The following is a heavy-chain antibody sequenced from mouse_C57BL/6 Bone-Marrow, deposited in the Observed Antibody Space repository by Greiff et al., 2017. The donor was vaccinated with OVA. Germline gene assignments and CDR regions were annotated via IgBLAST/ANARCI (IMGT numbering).Heavy chain of an antibody. Sequence: QVQLQQSGAELVRPGTSVKVSCTASGFAFTHSLIEWVKQRPGQGLEWIGVINPGSGGTNYTEKFQGKAPLTADTSSSTAYMQLSSLTAEDSAVCFWARDYPGAYWGQGTLVTVSA. CDR1: GFAFTHSL. CDR3: ARDYPGAY. V-gene: IGHV1-54*01. CDR2: INPGSGGT. D-gene: IGHD1-1*02. J-gene: IGHJ3*01.